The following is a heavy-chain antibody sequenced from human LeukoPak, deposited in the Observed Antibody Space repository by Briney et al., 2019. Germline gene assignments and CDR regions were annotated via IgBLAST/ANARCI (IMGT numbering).Heavy chain of an antibody. V-gene: IGHV3-33*01. CDR1: GFTFGSYG. CDR2: IWYDGSNK. D-gene: IGHD5-12*01. CDR3: ARDHGYSGYDYYFDY. Sequence: LPGGSLRLSCVASGFTFGSYGMHWVRQAPGKGLEWVALIWYDGSNKYYVDSVKGRFTISRDNSKNTLYLQMNSLRAEDTAVYYCARDHGYSGYDYYFDYWGQGTLVTVSS. J-gene: IGHJ4*02.